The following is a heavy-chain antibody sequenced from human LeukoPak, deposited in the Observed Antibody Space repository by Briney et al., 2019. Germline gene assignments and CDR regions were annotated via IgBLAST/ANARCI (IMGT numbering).Heavy chain of an antibody. CDR1: GGSFSGYY. CDR2: INHSGST. D-gene: IGHD6-13*01. J-gene: IGHJ3*02. V-gene: IGHV4-34*01. Sequence: SVTLSLTCAVYGGSFSGYYWSWIRQPPGKGLEWIGEINHSGSTNYNPSLKSRVTISVDTSKNQFSLELSSVTAADTAVYYCASKSLTAAGTDDAFDIWGQGTMVTVSS. CDR3: ASKSLTAAGTDDAFDI.